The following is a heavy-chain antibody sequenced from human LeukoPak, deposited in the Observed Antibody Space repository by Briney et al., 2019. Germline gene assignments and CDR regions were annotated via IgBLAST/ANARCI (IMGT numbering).Heavy chain of an antibody. D-gene: IGHD3-3*01. V-gene: IGHV3-48*03. CDR3: ARFTIYDDPDY. CDR2: ITRSGSNI. CDR1: QLIFSKYG. Sequence: GGSLRLSCTGSQLIFSKYGLNWVRQSPGKGLEWISSITRSGSNIDYADSVRGRFTISRDNAKNSLFLHMNSLRVEDTAVYSRARFTIYDDPDYRGQGTLVTVSS. J-gene: IGHJ4*02.